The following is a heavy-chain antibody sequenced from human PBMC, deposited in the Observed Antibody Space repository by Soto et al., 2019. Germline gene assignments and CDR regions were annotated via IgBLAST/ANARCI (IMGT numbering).Heavy chain of an antibody. D-gene: IGHD3-10*02. V-gene: IGHV3-30*18. CDR3: AKGLSVRGVTSWGFDY. J-gene: IGHJ4*02. Sequence: QVQLVESGGGVVQPGRSLRLSCAASGFTFSSYGMHWVRQAPGKGLEWVAVISYDGSNKYYADSVKGRFTISRDNPKHTLYLQLNSLRAEDTAVYYCAKGLSVRGVTSWGFDYWGQGTLVTVSS. CDR2: ISYDGSNK. CDR1: GFTFSSYG.